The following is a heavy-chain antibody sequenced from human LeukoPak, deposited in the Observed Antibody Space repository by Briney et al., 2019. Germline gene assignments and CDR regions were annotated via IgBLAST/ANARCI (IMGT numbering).Heavy chain of an antibody. V-gene: IGHV4-59*01. CDR1: GGSISGYY. D-gene: IGHD1-7*01. J-gene: IGHJ4*02. Sequence: SETLSLTCTVSGGSISGYYWSWIRQPPGKGLEWTGYMSDDGGTGYNPSLKSRVIISLGTSNDQFSLKLSSVTAADTAVYYCARDGVGTVGIPHYFDYWGRGTLVTVSS. CDR2: MSDDGGT. CDR3: ARDGVGTVGIPHYFDY.